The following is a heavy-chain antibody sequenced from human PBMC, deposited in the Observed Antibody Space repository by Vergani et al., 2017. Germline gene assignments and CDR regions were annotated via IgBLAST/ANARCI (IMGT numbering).Heavy chain of an antibody. Sequence: VQLVESGGGLVKPGRSLRLSCTASGFTFSSYAMHWVRQAPGKGLEWVAVISYDGSNKYYADSVKGRFTISRDNSKNTLYLQMNSLRAEDTAVYYCARVFTAAGTRYFDYWGQGTLVTVSS. D-gene: IGHD6-13*01. J-gene: IGHJ4*02. CDR3: ARVFTAAGTRYFDY. V-gene: IGHV3-30*04. CDR1: GFTFSSYA. CDR2: ISYDGSNK.